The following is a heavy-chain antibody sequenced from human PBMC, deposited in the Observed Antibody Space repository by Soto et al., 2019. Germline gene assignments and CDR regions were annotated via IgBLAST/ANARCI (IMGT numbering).Heavy chain of an antibody. J-gene: IGHJ6*02. CDR2: ISAYNGNT. V-gene: IGHV1-18*01. Sequence: ASVKVSCKASGYTFTSYGISWVRQAPGQGLEWMGWISAYNGNTNYAQKLQGRVTMTTDTSTSTAYMELRSLRSDDTAVYYCARDDNWNYDYYGMDVWGQGTTVTVSS. D-gene: IGHD1-1*01. CDR3: ARDDNWNYDYYGMDV. CDR1: GYTFTSYG.